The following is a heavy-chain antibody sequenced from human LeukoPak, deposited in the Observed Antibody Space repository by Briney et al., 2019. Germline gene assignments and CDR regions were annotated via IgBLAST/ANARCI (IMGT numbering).Heavy chain of an antibody. Sequence: GESLKISCKGSGYSFTSYAMHWVRQAPGQRLEWMGWINAGNGNTKYSRKFQGRVTITRDTSASTAYMELSSLRSEDTAVYYCARGVVVTAIADYWGQGTLVTVSS. J-gene: IGHJ4*02. CDR1: GYSFTSYA. CDR2: INAGNGNT. CDR3: ARGVVVTAIADY. V-gene: IGHV1-3*01. D-gene: IGHD2-21*02.